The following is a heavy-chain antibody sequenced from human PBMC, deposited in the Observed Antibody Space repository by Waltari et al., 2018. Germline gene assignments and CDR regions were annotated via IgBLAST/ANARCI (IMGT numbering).Heavy chain of an antibody. Sequence: QVQLQESGPGLVKPSQTLSLTCTVSGGSIRSGGYYWSWIRQHPGKGLEWIGYIYYSGSTYYNPSLKSLVTISVDTSKNQFSLKLSSVTAADTAVYYCARVGALTADFDYWGQGTLVTVSS. D-gene: IGHD5-18*01. CDR1: GGSIRSGGYY. J-gene: IGHJ4*02. CDR3: ARVGALTADFDY. CDR2: IYYSGST. V-gene: IGHV4-31*01.